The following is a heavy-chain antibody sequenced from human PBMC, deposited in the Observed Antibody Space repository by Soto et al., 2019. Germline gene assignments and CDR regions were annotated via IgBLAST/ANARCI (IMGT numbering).Heavy chain of an antibody. J-gene: IGHJ6*02. CDR3: ARRSVSGPYSGLLFYYGMDF. CDR2: MNQGGSDK. Sequence: GGSLRLSCAASVFTFSSYWMTWVRQAPGKGLEWVANMNQGGSDKIYVDSVKGRFTISRDNAKNSMYLQMNSLRAEDTAVYYCARRSVSGPYSGLLFYYGMDFWGQGTTVTVSS. D-gene: IGHD6-19*01. V-gene: IGHV3-7*03. CDR1: VFTFSSYW.